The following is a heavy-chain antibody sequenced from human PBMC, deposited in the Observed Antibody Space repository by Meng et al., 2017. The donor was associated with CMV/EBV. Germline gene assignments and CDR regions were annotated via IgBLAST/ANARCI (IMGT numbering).Heavy chain of an antibody. CDR2: INHSGST. D-gene: IGHD3-10*01. CDR1: GGSFSGYY. J-gene: IGHJ4*02. Sequence: PHVGAGLLKPSDALYLTCAVDGGSFSGYYWSWIRQPPGKGLEWIGEINHSGSTNYNPSLKSRVTISVDTSKNQFSLKLSSVTAADTAVYYCARESMVRGEDWGQGTLVIVSS. CDR3: ARESMVRGED. V-gene: IGHV4-34*01.